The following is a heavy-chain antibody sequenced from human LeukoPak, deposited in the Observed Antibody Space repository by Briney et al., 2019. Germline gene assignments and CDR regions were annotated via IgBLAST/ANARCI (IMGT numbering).Heavy chain of an antibody. CDR2: INPSGGTT. J-gene: IGHJ3*02. CDR1: GYTFTGYY. CDR3: ARPNYDSSSGYRAHDVFDI. D-gene: IGHD3-22*01. Sequence: ASVKVSCKASGYTFTGYYMHWVRQAPGQGFEWMGIINPSGGTTSYAQRFQGRVTMTRDTSTSTVYMELRSLRSEDTAVYYCARPNYDSSSGYRAHDVFDIWGQGTMVTVSS. V-gene: IGHV1-46*01.